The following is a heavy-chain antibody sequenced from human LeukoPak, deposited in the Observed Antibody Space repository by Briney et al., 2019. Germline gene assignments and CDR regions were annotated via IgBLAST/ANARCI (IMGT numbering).Heavy chain of an antibody. J-gene: IGHJ4*02. CDR3: ARVGSAARYDY. CDR1: GFTFSSYE. V-gene: IGHV3-21*01. CDR2: ISSSSSYI. D-gene: IGHD2-2*01. Sequence: GGSLRLSCAASGFTFSSYEMNWVRQAPGKGLEWVSSISSSSSYIYYADSVKGRFTISRDNAKNSLYLQMNSLRAEDTAVYYCARVGSAARYDYWGQGTLVTVSS.